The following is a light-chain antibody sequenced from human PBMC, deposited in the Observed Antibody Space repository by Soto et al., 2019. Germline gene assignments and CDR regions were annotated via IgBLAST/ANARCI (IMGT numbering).Light chain of an antibody. V-gene: IGLV2-14*01. CDR1: SSDVGAYNL. Sequence: QSALTQPASVSGSPGQSITISCTVTSSDVGAYNLVSWYQHHPDKAPKLMISEVSNRPSGVSDRFSGSKSGNTASLTISGLQAEDEADYYCASLTTTNFVFGTGTKVTVL. CDR3: ASLTTTNFV. J-gene: IGLJ1*01. CDR2: EVS.